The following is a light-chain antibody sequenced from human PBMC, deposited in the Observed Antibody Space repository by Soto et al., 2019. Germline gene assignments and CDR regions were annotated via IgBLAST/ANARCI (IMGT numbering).Light chain of an antibody. CDR3: QQNLSVHT. V-gene: IGKV3-20*01. CDR1: QSVSSKF. Sequence: EIVLTQSPVTLSLSAGGRGGRSGRASQSVSSKFLAWYQQKPGQAPRLLIYAASNRATGIPARFSGSGSGTDFTLTISSLEPEDFAVYYCQQNLSVHTFGQGTKVDIK. CDR2: AAS. J-gene: IGKJ1*01.